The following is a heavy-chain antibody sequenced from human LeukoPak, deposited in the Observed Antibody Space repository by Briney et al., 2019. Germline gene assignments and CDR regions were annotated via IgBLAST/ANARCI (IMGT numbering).Heavy chain of an antibody. CDR1: GFTFSSYA. CDR2: ISGGST. Sequence: GESLRLSCVASGFTFSSYAMTWVRQAPGKGLEWVSGISGGSTFYTDSVKGRFTISRDNSKNTLYLQMNSLRAEDTAIYYCARDGSSSWYDCWGQGTLVTVSS. V-gene: IGHV3-23*01. D-gene: IGHD6-13*01. J-gene: IGHJ5*01. CDR3: ARDGSSSWYDC.